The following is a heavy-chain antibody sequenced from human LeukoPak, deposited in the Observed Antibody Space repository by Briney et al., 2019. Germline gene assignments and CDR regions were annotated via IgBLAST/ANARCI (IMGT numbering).Heavy chain of an antibody. CDR1: GFTFSSYS. D-gene: IGHD3-10*01. V-gene: IGHV3-21*01. Sequence: GGSLRLSCAASGFTFSSYSMNWVRQAPGKGLEWVSSISSSSYIYYADSVKGRFTISRDNAKNSLYLQMNSLRAEDTAVYYCAREGSYGSGSYYKGGWGQGTLVTVSS. J-gene: IGHJ4*02. CDR2: ISSSSYI. CDR3: AREGSYGSGSYYKGG.